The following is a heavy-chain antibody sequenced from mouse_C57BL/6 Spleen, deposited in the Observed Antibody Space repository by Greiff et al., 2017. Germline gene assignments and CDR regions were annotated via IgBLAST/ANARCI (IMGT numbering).Heavy chain of an antibody. D-gene: IGHD2-3*01. J-gene: IGHJ2*01. CDR2: ISSGGSYT. Sequence: EVKLMESGGDLVKPGGSLKLSCAASGFTFSSYGMSWVRQTPDKRLEWVATISSGGSYTYYPDSVKGRFTISRDNAKNTLYLQMSSLKSEDTAMYYCARDDGRGYWGQGTTLTVSS. V-gene: IGHV5-6*01. CDR3: ARDDGRGY. CDR1: GFTFSSYG.